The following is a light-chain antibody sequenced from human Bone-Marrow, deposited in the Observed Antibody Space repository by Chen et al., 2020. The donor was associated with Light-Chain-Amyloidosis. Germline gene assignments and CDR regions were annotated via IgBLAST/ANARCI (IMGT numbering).Light chain of an antibody. Sequence: QAVLTQPSSLSASPGASASLPCTFRSDINVGSYRIYWYQQKPGSPPQYLLRFKSDSEDQRGSGVPSRFSGARDVSSNAGILLSSGLQSEDEADYYCMIWHSTAWVFGGGTKLTVL. CDR1: SDINVGSYR. J-gene: IGLJ3*02. V-gene: IGLV5-45*02. CDR3: MIWHSTAWV. CDR2: FKSDSED.